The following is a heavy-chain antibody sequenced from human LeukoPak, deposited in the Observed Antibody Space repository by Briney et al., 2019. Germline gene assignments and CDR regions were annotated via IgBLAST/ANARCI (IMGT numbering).Heavy chain of an antibody. CDR1: GYSFASYW. Sequence: GESLKISCKGSGYSFASYWIGWVRQMPGKGLEWMGIIYPGDSDTRYSPSFQGQVTISADKSISTAYLQWSSLKAPDTAMYYCARPGNPRYDYVWGSYRSDAFDIWGQGTMVTVSS. J-gene: IGHJ3*02. V-gene: IGHV5-51*01. CDR2: IYPGDSDT. CDR3: ARPGNPRYDYVWGSYRSDAFDI. D-gene: IGHD3-16*02.